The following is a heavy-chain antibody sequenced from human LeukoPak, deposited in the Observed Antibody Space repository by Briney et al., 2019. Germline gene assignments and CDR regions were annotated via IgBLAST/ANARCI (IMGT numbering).Heavy chain of an antibody. CDR1: GFTLSNYW. V-gene: IGHV3-74*01. CDR3: ARAVGGLLDY. Sequence: GGSLRLSCAVSGFTLSNYWIHWVRQAPGKGLVWVSLVSSDGATTTYAASVKGRFTISRDNVKSTVYLQMSSLRAEDTAVYYCARAVGGLLDYWGQGTLVTVSS. CDR2: VSSDGATT. D-gene: IGHD2-15*01. J-gene: IGHJ4*02.